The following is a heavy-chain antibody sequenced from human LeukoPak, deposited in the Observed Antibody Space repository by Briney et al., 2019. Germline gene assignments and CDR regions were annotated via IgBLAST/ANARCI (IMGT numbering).Heavy chain of an antibody. V-gene: IGHV3-30-3*01. CDR1: GFTFSDYA. J-gene: IGHJ4*02. CDR2: ISDEGHQK. CDR3: AGYNARLEWLLYNY. Sequence: GGSLRLSCAASGFTFSDYAMHWVRQGPGKGLEWVAVISDEGHQKYYGDSVKGRFTISRDNSKNTLYLQMNSLRAEDTAVYYCAGYNARLEWLLYNYWGQGTLVTVSS. D-gene: IGHD3-3*01.